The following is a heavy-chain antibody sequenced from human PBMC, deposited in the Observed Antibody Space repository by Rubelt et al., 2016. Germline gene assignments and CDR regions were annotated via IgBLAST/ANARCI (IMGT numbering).Heavy chain of an antibody. CDR2: INHSGST. J-gene: IGHJ4*02. D-gene: IGHD6-6*01. CDR3: ASLAARQGP. V-gene: IGHV4-34*01. Sequence: GGSFSGYYWSWIRQPPGKGLEWIGEINHSGSTNYNPSLKSRVTISVDTSKNQFSLKLSSVTAADTAVDYCASLAARQGPWGQGTLVTGSS. CDR1: GGSFSGYY.